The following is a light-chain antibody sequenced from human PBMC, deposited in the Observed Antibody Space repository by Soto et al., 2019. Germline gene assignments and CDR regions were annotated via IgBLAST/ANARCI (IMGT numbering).Light chain of an antibody. CDR3: LEYNNWPRWT. CDR1: QSVSSD. CDR2: GVS. J-gene: IGKJ1*01. Sequence: EIVMTQSPATLSVSPGERATVSCRASQSVSSDLAWYQQQPGQAPRLLIYGVSTRATGIPARFSGSGSGTDFTLTISSLQSEDFAVYYCLEYNNWPRWTFGQGTKV. V-gene: IGKV3-15*01.